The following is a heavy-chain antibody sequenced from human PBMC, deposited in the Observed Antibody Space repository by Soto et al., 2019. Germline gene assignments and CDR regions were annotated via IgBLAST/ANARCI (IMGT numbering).Heavy chain of an antibody. CDR3: ARDVGGSVVPHWFDP. CDR2: VDASGNT. D-gene: IGHD3-22*01. Sequence: QVQLQESGPGLVKASETLSLSCTVSGHSISADYWSWILQPAGKRLEWIGRVDASGNTNYNPSLKSRVTMSVDTSKNQFFLKVRSVTAADTAMYFCARDVGGSVVPHWFDPWGQGALVTVSS. V-gene: IGHV4-4*07. CDR1: GHSISADY. J-gene: IGHJ5*02.